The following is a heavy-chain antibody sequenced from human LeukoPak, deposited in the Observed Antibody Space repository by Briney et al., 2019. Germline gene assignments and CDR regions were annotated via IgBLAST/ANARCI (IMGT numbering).Heavy chain of an antibody. D-gene: IGHD5-12*01. CDR2: ISNDGSNK. CDR1: GFTFSTYG. Sequence: GGSLRLSCAAPGFTFSTYGMHWVRQAPGKGLEWVSVISNDGSNKFYTDSVKGRFTISRDNSKNTLYLQMNSLRAEDTAVYYCARSDVDMAAWGQGTLVTVSS. CDR3: ARSDVDMAA. V-gene: IGHV3-30*03. J-gene: IGHJ5*02.